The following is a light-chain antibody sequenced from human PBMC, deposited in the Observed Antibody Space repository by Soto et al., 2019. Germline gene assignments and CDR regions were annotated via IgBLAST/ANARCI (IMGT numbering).Light chain of an antibody. J-gene: IGLJ1*01. V-gene: IGLV2-14*01. CDR2: EVS. Sequence: QSVLTQPASVSGSPGQSITISCTGTGSDIGAYDYVSWYQHHPGKAPKLLIYEVSHRPSGVSNRFSGSKSDNTASLTISGLQAEDEADYYCYSYTSSSARVFGTGTKVTVL. CDR3: YSYTSSSARV. CDR1: GSDIGAYDY.